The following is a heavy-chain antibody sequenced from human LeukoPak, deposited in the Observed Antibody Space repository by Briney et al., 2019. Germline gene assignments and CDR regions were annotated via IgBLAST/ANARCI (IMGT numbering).Heavy chain of an antibody. D-gene: IGHD1-26*01. Sequence: PSETLFLTCTVSGGSISSYYWSWIRQPPGKGLEWIGYIYYSGPTNYNPSLTSRVTISLDTSRNQFSLKLTSVTAADTAVYYCARHGSGSYYVGQPDWFDPWGQGTLVTVSS. CDR3: ARHGSGSYYVGQPDWFDP. CDR1: GGSISSYY. J-gene: IGHJ5*02. CDR2: IYYSGPT. V-gene: IGHV4-59*08.